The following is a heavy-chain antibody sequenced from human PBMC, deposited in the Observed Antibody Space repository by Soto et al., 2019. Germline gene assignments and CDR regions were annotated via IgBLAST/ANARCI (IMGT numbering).Heavy chain of an antibody. D-gene: IGHD3-10*01. V-gene: IGHV3-30*18. CDR2: TSYDGRHT. J-gene: IGHJ6*02. CDR3: AKTRNSVINYNYYDNMDV. Sequence: QVQLVESGGGVVQPGGSLRLTCAASGFTFSEYGIHGVRQAPGKGREWVAITSYDGRHTSYVDSVKGRFTISRDNSGNTAFLEMNRLRVEDTAVYYCAKTRNSVINYNYYDNMDVWGQGTTVTVSS. CDR1: GFTFSEYG.